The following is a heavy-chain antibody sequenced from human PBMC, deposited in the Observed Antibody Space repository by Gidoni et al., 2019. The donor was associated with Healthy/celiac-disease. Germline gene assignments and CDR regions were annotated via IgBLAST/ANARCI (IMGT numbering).Heavy chain of an antibody. Sequence: QVQLVQSGAEVKKPGSSVKVSCQSSGGTFSSYAISWVRQAPGQGLEWMGGIIPIFGKANYAQKFQGRVTITADESTSTAYMELSSLRSEDAAVYYCARKSGGGNSHDAFDIWGQGTMVTVSS. V-gene: IGHV1-69*01. CDR3: ARKSGGGNSHDAFDI. CDR2: IIPIFGKA. CDR1: GGTFSSYA. D-gene: IGHD2-21*02. J-gene: IGHJ3*02.